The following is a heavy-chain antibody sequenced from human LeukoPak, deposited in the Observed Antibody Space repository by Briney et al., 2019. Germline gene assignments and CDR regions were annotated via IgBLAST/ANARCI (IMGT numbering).Heavy chain of an antibody. CDR2: IIPIFGTA. Sequence: ASVNVSCKASGGTFCSYAISWVRQAPGQGLEMMGGIIPIFGTANYAQKFQGRVTITADESTSTAYMELSSLRSEDTAVYYCARVRDYYDSSGYFDYWGQGTLVTVSS. CDR1: GGTFCSYA. D-gene: IGHD3-22*01. J-gene: IGHJ4*02. CDR3: ARVRDYYDSSGYFDY. V-gene: IGHV1-69*13.